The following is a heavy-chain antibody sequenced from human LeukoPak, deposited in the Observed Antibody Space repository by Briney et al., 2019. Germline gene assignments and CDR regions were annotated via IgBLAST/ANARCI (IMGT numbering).Heavy chain of an antibody. D-gene: IGHD3-22*01. CDR1: GFTVSSSY. CDR3: AKDLNYYDSSGQSGDWFDP. Sequence: PGGSLRLSCAASGFTVSSSYMSWVRQAPGKGLEWVSVIYSGGSTYYADSVKGRFTISRDNSKNTLYLQMNSLRVEDTAVYYCAKDLNYYDSSGQSGDWFDPWAREPWSPSPQ. V-gene: IGHV3-53*01. J-gene: IGHJ5*02. CDR2: IYSGGST.